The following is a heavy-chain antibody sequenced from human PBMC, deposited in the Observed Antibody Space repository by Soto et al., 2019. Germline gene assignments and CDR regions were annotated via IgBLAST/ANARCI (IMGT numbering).Heavy chain of an antibody. Sequence: QVQLVQSGAEVKKPGASVKVSCKASGNSFTSYDINWVRQATGQGLEWMGWMNPNSGDTGYAQKWQGRATMTGNTAMSIAYMDLSSLRSEDTAVYYCASGWWLHNNWGQGTLVTVSS. D-gene: IGHD5-12*01. CDR2: MNPNSGDT. CDR1: GNSFTSYD. V-gene: IGHV1-8*01. J-gene: IGHJ4*02. CDR3: ASGWWLHNN.